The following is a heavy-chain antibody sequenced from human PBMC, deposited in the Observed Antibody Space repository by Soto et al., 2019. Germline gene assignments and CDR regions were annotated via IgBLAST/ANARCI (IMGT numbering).Heavy chain of an antibody. Sequence: PGGSLRLSCAASGFTFSSYGMHWVRQAPGKGLEWVAVISYDGSNKYYADSVKGRFTISRDNSKNTLYLQMSSLRADDTAVYYCVKGEYYYDSSGYYPFDYWGQGTLVTVSS. J-gene: IGHJ4*02. CDR3: VKGEYYYDSSGYYPFDY. V-gene: IGHV3-30*18. CDR2: ISYDGSNK. CDR1: GFTFSSYG. D-gene: IGHD3-22*01.